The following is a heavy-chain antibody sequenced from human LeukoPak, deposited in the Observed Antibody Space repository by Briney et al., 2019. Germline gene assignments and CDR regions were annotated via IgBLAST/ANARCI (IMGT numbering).Heavy chain of an antibody. CDR1: GYTFTGYY. V-gene: IGHV1-2*02. CDR3: ARTRGTLYYYYGMDV. Sequence: ASVKVSCKASGYTFTGYYMHWVRQAPGQGLEWMGWINPNSGSTNYAQKFQGRVTMTRDTSISTAYMELSRLRSDDTAVYYCARTRGTLYYYYGMDVWGQGTTVTVSS. CDR2: INPNSGST. J-gene: IGHJ6*02. D-gene: IGHD2-15*01.